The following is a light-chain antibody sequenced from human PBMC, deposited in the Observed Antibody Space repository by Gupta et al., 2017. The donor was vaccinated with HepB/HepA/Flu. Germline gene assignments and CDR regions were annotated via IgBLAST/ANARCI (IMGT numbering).Light chain of an antibody. CDR2: YDN. J-gene: IGLJ2*01. Sequence: SVPTQPASVSEAPRQRVLIACSGSSSNLGNHALDWYQPLPGKAPKLLIYYDNLRPSAVSARFSASKSGTSASPAIIGLQSEDEADYYCAESDDSMNSLVFGGGTKITVL. V-gene: IGLV1-36*01. CDR1: SSNLGNHA. CDR3: AESDDSMNSLV.